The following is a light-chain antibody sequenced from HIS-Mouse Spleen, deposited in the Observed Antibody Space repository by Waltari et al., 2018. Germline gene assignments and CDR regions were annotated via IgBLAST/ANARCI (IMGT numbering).Light chain of an antibody. V-gene: IGLV2-14*03. Sequence: QSALTQPASVSGSPGQSITISCTGTSSDVGGYNYVSWYQQHPGKAPKLMFYDVSNRPSGVSNRSSGSKSGNTASLTISGLQAEDEADYYCSSYTSSSTEVFGGGTKLTVL. J-gene: IGLJ2*01. CDR3: SSYTSSSTEV. CDR2: DVS. CDR1: SSDVGGYNY.